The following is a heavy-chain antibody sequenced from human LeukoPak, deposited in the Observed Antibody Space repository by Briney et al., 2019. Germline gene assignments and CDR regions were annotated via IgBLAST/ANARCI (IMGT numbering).Heavy chain of an antibody. CDR1: GFTVDKHW. CDR3: TRVSAIWYYAFDI. Sequence: GGSLRLSCAASGFTVDKHWIHWVRRAPGKGLVGVSRINTDGSRTDYADSVKGRFTISRDNAKNTLYLQMNSLRAEDTAVYYCTRVSAIWYYAFDIWGQGTMVTVSS. V-gene: IGHV3-74*01. CDR2: INTDGSRT. D-gene: IGHD2-8*01. J-gene: IGHJ3*02.